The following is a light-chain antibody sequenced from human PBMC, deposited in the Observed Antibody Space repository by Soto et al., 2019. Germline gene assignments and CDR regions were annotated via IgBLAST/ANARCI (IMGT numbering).Light chain of an antibody. CDR3: TSYAGNDKYV. CDR2: EIT. CDR1: SSDVGDYFY. V-gene: IGLV2-8*01. Sequence: QSALTQPPSASGSPGQSVTISCTGTSSDVGDYFYVSWYQHHPGKPPKLLIYEITQRPSGVPDRFTASRSGNTASLTISGLQADDEADYYCTSYAGNDKYVFGTGTKLTVL. J-gene: IGLJ1*01.